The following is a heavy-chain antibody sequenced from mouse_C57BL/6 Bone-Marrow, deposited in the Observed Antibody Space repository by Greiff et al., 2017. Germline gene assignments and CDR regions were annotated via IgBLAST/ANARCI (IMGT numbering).Heavy chain of an antibody. J-gene: IGHJ1*03. D-gene: IGHD1-1*01. V-gene: IGHV5-12*01. CDR3: ARHITTVPYWYFDV. CDR1: GFTFSDYY. CDR2: ISNGGGST. Sequence: EVKLMESGGGLVQPGGSLKLSCAASGFTFSDYYMYWVRQTPEKRLEWVAYISNGGGSTYYPDTVKGRFTISRDNAKNTLYLQMSRLKSEDTAMYYCARHITTVPYWYFDVWGTGTTVTVSS.